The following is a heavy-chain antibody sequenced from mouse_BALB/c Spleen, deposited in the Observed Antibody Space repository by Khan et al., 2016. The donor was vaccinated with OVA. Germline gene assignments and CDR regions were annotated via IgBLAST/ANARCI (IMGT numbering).Heavy chain of an antibody. CDR1: GYTFTSYW. V-gene: IGHV1S132*01. CDR2: IFPGTGTT. CDR3: ARGYFGNYEFAY. D-gene: IGHD2-1*01. Sequence: VQLQESGAELVKPGASVKLSCKTSGYTFTSYWIQWVKQRPGQGLGWIGQIFPGTGTTYYNENFKGKATLTVDTSSNTAYLQFSSLTSEDCAVYFCARGYFGNYEFAYWGQGTLVTVSP. J-gene: IGHJ3*01.